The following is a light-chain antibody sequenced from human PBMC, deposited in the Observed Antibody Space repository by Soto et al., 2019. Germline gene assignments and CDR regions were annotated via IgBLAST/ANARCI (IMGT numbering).Light chain of an antibody. CDR3: QHYFSSTLT. V-gene: IGKV3-20*01. CDR1: QSLSSSY. J-gene: IGKJ3*01. Sequence: IVLTQSPGTLPLSPGERATLSCRASQSLSSSYLAWYQQKPCQAPRLLIYGASSRATGIPDRFSGSGSGTYFTLPTRSLFPEAVAAYSCQHYFSSTLTLGRGASGAIK. CDR2: GAS.